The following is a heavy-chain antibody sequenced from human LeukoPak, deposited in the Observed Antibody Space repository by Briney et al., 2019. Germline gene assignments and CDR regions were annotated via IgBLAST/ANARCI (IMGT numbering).Heavy chain of an antibody. D-gene: IGHD6-13*01. CDR2: MKGKIDGGTT. Sequence: PGGSLRLSCAASGFTFTNAWMSWVRQAPGKGLEWVGRMKGKIDGGTTDYAAPVKGRFTFSRDESKTTLYLQMNSLQSEDTAVYYCAKQGYSSSWLYFDYWGQGTLVTVSS. CDR1: GFTFTNAW. V-gene: IGHV3-15*01. J-gene: IGHJ4*02. CDR3: AKQGYSSSWLYFDY.